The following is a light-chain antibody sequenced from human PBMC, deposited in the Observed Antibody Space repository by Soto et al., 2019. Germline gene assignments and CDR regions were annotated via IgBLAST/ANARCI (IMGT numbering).Light chain of an antibody. V-gene: IGKV1-5*01. CDR3: QHTRT. CDR2: DAS. Sequence: DFQMTHSPSTLSASVGDRVTITCRASQNINNWVAWYQQKPGKAPKFLSYDASTLQRGVSSRFSGSGFGTEFSLTINSLQPDDSGSYYCQHTRTFGQGTKVEVK. J-gene: IGKJ1*01. CDR1: QNINNW.